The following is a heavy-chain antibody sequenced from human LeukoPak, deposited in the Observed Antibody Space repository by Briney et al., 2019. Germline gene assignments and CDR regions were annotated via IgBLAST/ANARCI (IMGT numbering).Heavy chain of an antibody. V-gene: IGHV1-2*06. J-gene: IGHJ4*02. CDR1: AYTFTGYY. CDR2: ITPNSGGT. CDR3: ARVEYDYVWGSYRYTFDY. Sequence: ASVKVSCKASAYTFTGYYMHWVRQAPGQGLEWMGRITPNSGGTNYAQKFQGRVTMTRDTSISAAYMELSRLRPDDTAVYYCARVEYDYVWGSYRYTFDYWGQGTLVTVSS. D-gene: IGHD3-16*02.